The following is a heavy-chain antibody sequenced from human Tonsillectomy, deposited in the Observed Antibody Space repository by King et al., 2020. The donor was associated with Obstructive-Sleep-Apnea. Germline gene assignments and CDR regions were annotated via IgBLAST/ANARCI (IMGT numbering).Heavy chain of an antibody. CDR2: IKSKTDGGTT. CDR3: TTGLWFWEYFDC. J-gene: IGHJ4*02. D-gene: IGHD3-10*01. CDR1: GFTFNNVW. V-gene: IGHV3-15*01. Sequence: VQLVESGGGLVKPGGSLRLSCAASGFTFNNVWMHWVRQAPGKGLEWVGRIKSKTDGGTTDYTAPEKGRLTISRDDSKNTLYLQMNSLKIADTAVYYCTTGLWFWEYFDCWGQGTLVTVSS.